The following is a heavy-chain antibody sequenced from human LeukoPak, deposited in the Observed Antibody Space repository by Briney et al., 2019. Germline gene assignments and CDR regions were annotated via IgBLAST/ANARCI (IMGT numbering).Heavy chain of an antibody. J-gene: IGHJ3*02. D-gene: IGHD1/OR15-1a*01. Sequence: SETLSLTCTVSRGSVITYSWSWIRQPAGEGLGWIGRFYTNGSTNYNPSLKTRVTLSIDKSKNHFSLKLSSVTAADTAVYYCARELTLTTAFDIWGQGTVVTVSS. CDR2: FYTNGST. CDR1: RGSVITYS. V-gene: IGHV4-4*07. CDR3: ARELTLTTAFDI.